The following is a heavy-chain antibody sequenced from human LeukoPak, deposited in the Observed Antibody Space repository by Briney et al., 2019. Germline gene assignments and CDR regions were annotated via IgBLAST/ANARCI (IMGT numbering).Heavy chain of an antibody. CDR3: AKCILTGYYKGYMDV. CDR2: ISGRCGST. D-gene: IGHD3-9*01. J-gene: IGHJ6*03. V-gene: IGHV3-23*01. CDR1: GFTFSSYA. Sequence: GGSLRLSCAASGFTFSSYAMSWVRQAPGKGLDWVSAISGRCGSTYYADSVKGRFTISIDNAKTSLYLQMNSLRAEDTAVYYCAKCILTGYYKGYMDVWGKGTTVTISS.